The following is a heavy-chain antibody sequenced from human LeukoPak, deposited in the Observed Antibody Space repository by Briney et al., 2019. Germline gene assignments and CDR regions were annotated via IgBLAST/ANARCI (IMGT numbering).Heavy chain of an antibody. D-gene: IGHD1-26*01. V-gene: IGHV6-1*01. CDR2: TYYRSKWYN. CDR3: ARDPGLLGTYYYYGMDV. J-gene: IGHJ6*02. CDR1: GDSVSSNSAA. Sequence: SQTLSLTCAISGDSVSSNSAAWHWIRQSPSRGLEWLGRTYYRSKWYNDYAVSVKSRITINPDTSKNQFSLQLNSVTPEDTAVYYCARDPGLLGTYYYYGMDVWGQGTTVTVSS.